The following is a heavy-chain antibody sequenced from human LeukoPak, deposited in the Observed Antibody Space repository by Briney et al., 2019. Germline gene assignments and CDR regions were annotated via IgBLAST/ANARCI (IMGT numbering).Heavy chain of an antibody. Sequence: SVKVSCKASGGTFSSYAISWVRQAPGQGLEWMGGIIPIFGTANYAQKFQGRVTITADESTSTAYMELSSLRSEDTAVYYCARDLGGGYYDSSGYYDYWGQGTLVTVSS. J-gene: IGHJ4*02. CDR2: IIPIFGTA. CDR1: GGTFSSYA. CDR3: ARDLGGGYYDSSGYYDY. V-gene: IGHV1-69*13. D-gene: IGHD3-22*01.